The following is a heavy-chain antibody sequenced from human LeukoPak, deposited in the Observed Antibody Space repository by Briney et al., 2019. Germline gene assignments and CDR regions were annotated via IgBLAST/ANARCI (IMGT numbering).Heavy chain of an antibody. V-gene: IGHV3-48*01. CDR3: ARGPLEDG. CDR1: GFTFSSYS. Sequence: GGSLRLSCAASGFTFSSYSMNWVRQAPGKGLEWVSYISSSSSTIYYADSVKGRFTISRDNAKNSLYLQMNSLRAEDTAVYYCARGPLEDGWGQGTLVTVSS. J-gene: IGHJ4*02. CDR2: ISSSSSTI. D-gene: IGHD1-1*01.